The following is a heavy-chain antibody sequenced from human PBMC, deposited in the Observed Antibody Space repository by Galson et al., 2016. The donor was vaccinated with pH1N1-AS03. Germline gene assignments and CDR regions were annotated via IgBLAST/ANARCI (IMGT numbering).Heavy chain of an antibody. D-gene: IGHD3-16*01. CDR2: IHTTTGNP. J-gene: IGHJ4*02. CDR1: GYTFTDYP. CDR3: TRFANVSPYYFDQ. Sequence: SVKVSCKASGYTFTDYPMNWVRQAPGQGLEWMGWIHTTTGNPTYAQDFTGRFVFSFETSVSTAYLQITGLKAEGTAVYYCTRFANVSPYYFDQWGQGTLLTVSS. V-gene: IGHV7-4-1*02.